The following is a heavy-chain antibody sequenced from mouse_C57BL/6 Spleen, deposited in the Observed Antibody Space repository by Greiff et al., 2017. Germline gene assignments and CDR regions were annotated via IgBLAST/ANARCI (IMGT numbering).Heavy chain of an antibody. Sequence: EVKLVESVAELVRPGASVKLSSTASGFNIKNTYMPWVKQRPEKGLEWIGRIDPANGNTKYAPKFQGKATITADTSSNTAYLQLSSLTSEDTAIYYCARSGTAQAWCAYWGQGTLVTVSA. CDR3: ARSGTAQAWCAY. CDR1: GFNIKNTY. V-gene: IGHV14-3*01. D-gene: IGHD3-2*02. CDR2: IDPANGNT. J-gene: IGHJ3*01.